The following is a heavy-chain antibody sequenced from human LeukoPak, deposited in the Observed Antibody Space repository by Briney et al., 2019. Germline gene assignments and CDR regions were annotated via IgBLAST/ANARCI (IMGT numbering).Heavy chain of an antibody. V-gene: IGHV3-30*01. CDR2: ISYDGSNK. D-gene: IGHD6-13*01. CDR3: ARDGVYSSSWYFDY. CDR1: GFTFSSYA. J-gene: IGHJ4*02. Sequence: QSGGSLRLSCAASGFTFSSYAMHWVRQAPGKGLEWVAAISYDGSNKYYADSVKGRFTISRDNSKNTLYLQMNSLRAEDTAVYYCARDGVYSSSWYFDYWGQGTLVTVSS.